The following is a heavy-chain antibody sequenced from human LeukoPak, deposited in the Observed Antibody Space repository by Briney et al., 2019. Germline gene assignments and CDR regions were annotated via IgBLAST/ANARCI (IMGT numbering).Heavy chain of an antibody. CDR3: AKDPVIAASGHYYYYHMDV. CDR2: IRYDGSNR. J-gene: IGHJ6*03. D-gene: IGHD6-13*01. CDR1: GFTFSSYG. V-gene: IGHV3-30*02. Sequence: GGPLRLSCAASGFTFSSYGMHWVRQAPGKGLEWVAFIRYDGSNRYYADSVKGRFTISRDNSKNTLYLQMNSLRAEDTAVYYCAKDPVIAASGHYYYYHMDVWGKGTTVTVSS.